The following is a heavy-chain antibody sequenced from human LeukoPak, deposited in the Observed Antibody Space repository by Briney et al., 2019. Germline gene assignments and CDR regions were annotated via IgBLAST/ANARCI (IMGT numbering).Heavy chain of an antibody. Sequence: PSETLSLTCTVSGGSISSYCWGWIRQPPGKGLEWIGNMYYSGSTYYKSSLKSRVTISVDTSKNQFSLKLSSVTAADTAVYYCARVGGPYGSGRKTPYYYYMDVWGKGTTVTVSS. D-gene: IGHD3-10*01. J-gene: IGHJ6*03. CDR3: ARVGGPYGSGRKTPYYYYMDV. CDR1: GGSISSYC. CDR2: MYYSGST. V-gene: IGHV4-39*07.